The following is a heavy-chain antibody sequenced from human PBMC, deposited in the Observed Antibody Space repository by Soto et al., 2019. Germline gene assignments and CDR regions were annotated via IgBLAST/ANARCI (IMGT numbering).Heavy chain of an antibody. Sequence: GGSLRLSCADSGFTFSDYAMNWVRQAPGKGLEWVSYISSSSSTIYYADSVKGRFTISRDNAKNSLYLQMNSLRDEDTAVYYCARAPYDFWSGYSDYWGQGTLVTVSS. CDR3: ARAPYDFWSGYSDY. V-gene: IGHV3-48*02. CDR2: ISSSSSTI. CDR1: GFTFSDYA. D-gene: IGHD3-3*01. J-gene: IGHJ4*02.